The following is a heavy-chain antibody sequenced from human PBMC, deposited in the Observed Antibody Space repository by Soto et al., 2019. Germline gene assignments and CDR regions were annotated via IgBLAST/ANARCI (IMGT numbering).Heavy chain of an antibody. CDR1: GYTFTSYD. V-gene: IGHV1-8*01. CDR3: ARRAYYDYIWADDAFDI. CDR2: MNPNSGNT. Sequence: ASVKVSCKASGYTFTSYDINWVRQATGQGLEWMGWMNPNSGNTGYAQKFQGRVTMTRNTSISTAYMELSSLRSEDTAVYYCARRAYYDYIWADDAFDIWGQGTMVTVSS. D-gene: IGHD3-16*01. J-gene: IGHJ3*02.